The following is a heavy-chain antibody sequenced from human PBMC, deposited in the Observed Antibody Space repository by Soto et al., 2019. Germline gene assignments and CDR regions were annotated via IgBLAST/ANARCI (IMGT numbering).Heavy chain of an antibody. J-gene: IGHJ4*02. CDR3: ATGGFRGTAIQRFEH. D-gene: IGHD1-1*01. CDR2: IIPVFAST. CDR1: GGTFSTYG. Sequence: QVHLVQSGAEVKKPASSVKVSCQASGGTFSTYGITWVRQAPGHGLEWMGAIIPVFASTSSAQLFRGKLSITADEVSSTAYMELSGLTSEDTAIYYFATGGFRGTAIQRFEHWGQGTLVTVS. V-gene: IGHV1-69*01.